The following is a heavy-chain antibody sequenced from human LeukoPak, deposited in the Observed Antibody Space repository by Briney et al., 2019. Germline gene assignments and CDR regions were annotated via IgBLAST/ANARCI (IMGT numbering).Heavy chain of an antibody. J-gene: IGHJ4*02. CDR3: AKDRPYGSGSYCDY. Sequence: GGSLRLSCAASGFTFSSYAMHWVRQAPGKGLEWVAVISYDGSNKYYADSVKGRFTISRDNSKNTLYLQMNSLRAEDTAVYYCAKDRPYGSGSYCDYWGQGTLVTVSS. CDR2: ISYDGSNK. V-gene: IGHV3-30*04. CDR1: GFTFSSYA. D-gene: IGHD3-10*01.